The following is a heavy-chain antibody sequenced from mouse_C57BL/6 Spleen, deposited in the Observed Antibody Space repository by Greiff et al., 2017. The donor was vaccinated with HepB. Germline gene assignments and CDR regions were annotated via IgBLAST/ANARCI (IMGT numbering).Heavy chain of an antibody. CDR1: GYAFSSSW. J-gene: IGHJ4*01. CDR3: ARWGYYDYDDAMDY. CDR2: IYPGDGDT. Sequence: VQLQQSGPELVKPGASVKISCKASGYAFSSSWMNWVKQRPGKGLEWIGRIYPGDGDTNYNGKFKGKATLTADKSSSTAYMQLSSLTSEDSAVYFCARWGYYDYDDAMDYWGQGTSVTVSS. V-gene: IGHV1-82*01. D-gene: IGHD2-4*01.